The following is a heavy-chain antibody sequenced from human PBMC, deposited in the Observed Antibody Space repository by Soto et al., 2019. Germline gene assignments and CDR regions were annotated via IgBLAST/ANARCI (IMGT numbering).Heavy chain of an antibody. CDR2: ISSSSSYI. Sequence: GGSLRLSCAASGFTFSSYSMNWVRQAPGKGLEWVSSISSSSSYIYYADSVKGRFTISRDNAKNSLYLQMNSLRAEDTAVYYCARTYYDFWSGYYMGAYFYYWGQGTLVTVSS. CDR3: ARTYYDFWSGYYMGAYFYY. D-gene: IGHD3-3*01. CDR1: GFTFSSYS. J-gene: IGHJ4*02. V-gene: IGHV3-21*01.